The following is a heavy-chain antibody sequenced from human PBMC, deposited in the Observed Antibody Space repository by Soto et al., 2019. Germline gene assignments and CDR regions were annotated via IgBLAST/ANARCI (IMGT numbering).Heavy chain of an antibody. CDR1: GFSLTTSGVG. D-gene: IGHD3-10*01. J-gene: IGHJ4*02. V-gene: IGHV2-5*02. CDR2: IYWDDDK. Sequence: QITLKESGLPLVRPTQTLTLTCTFSGFSLTTSGVGVGWIRQPPGKALEWLAVIYWDDDKRYSSSLKSRLTITKDITKNLVVLTMTTIDPVDTATYYCAHHPYYGLGSYSFDYWGQGTLVTVSS. CDR3: AHHPYYGLGSYSFDY.